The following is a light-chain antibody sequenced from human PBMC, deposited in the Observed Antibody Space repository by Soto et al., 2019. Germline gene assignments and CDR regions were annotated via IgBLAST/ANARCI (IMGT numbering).Light chain of an antibody. CDR1: QSLGSDY. CDR2: GVS. Sequence: ETVLTQSPGTLSLSPGERATLSCRASQSLGSDYLAWYQQKPGQAPRLLIYGVSSRATDIPDRFSGSGSGTDFTLTISRLEQEDFAMYSCQLYGTARAFGQGTEV. V-gene: IGKV3-20*01. CDR3: QLYGTARA. J-gene: IGKJ1*01.